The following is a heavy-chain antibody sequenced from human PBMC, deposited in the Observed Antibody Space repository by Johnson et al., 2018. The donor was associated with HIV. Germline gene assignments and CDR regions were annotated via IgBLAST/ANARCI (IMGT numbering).Heavy chain of an antibody. CDR2: INWNGGST. CDR3: AREYVVVTAMVTIAVAGSAFDF. J-gene: IGHJ3*01. Sequence: EVQLVESGGGVVRPGGSLRLSCAASGFTFDDYGMSWVRQAPGKGLEWVSGINWNGGSTGYADSVKGLFTISRDNSKNTLDLQMNSLRAEDTAVYYGAREYVVVTAMVTIAVAGSAFDFWGQGTMFTVSS. V-gene: IGHV3-20*04. D-gene: IGHD5-18*01. CDR1: GFTFDDYG.